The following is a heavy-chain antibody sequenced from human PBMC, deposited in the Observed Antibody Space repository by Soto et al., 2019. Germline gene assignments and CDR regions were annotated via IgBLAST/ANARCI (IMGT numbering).Heavy chain of an antibody. CDR3: ASEHYYGSGSYSWFDP. CDR1: GFTFSSYS. D-gene: IGHD3-10*01. V-gene: IGHV3-21*01. Sequence: EVQLVESGGGLVKPGGSLRLSCAASGFTFSSYSMNWVRQAPGKGLEWVSSISSSSSYIYYADSVKGRFTISRDNAKNSLYLQMNSLRAEDTAVYYCASEHYYGSGSYSWFDPWGQGTLVTVSS. CDR2: ISSSSSYI. J-gene: IGHJ5*02.